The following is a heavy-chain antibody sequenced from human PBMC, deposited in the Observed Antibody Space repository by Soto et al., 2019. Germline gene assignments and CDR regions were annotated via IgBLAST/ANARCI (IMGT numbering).Heavy chain of an antibody. J-gene: IGHJ4*02. CDR3: ARSRGRTPEISDY. V-gene: IGHV4-30-4*02. CDR1: GGSISSGYYY. D-gene: IGHD3-22*01. Sequence: SDTLSLTCTVSGGSISSGYYYWSWFGQPPGKGLEWIGYIYYIGSTYYNPSLKSRVTISVDTSKNQFSLKLSSVTAADTAVYYRARSRGRTPEISDYWGQGNLDTVSS. CDR2: IYYIGST.